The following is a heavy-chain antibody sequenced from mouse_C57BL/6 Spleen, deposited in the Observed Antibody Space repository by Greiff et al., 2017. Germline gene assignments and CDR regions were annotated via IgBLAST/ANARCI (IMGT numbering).Heavy chain of an antibody. Sequence: QVQLQQSGAELMKPGASVKLSCTATGYTFTGYWLEWVKQRPGHGLEWIGEILPGSGSTDYDAKFKGKATFTADTSSNTAYMQLSSLTTEDSAIYYCATVVGNYAMAYWGQGTSVTVSA. V-gene: IGHV1-9*01. CDR1: GYTFTGYW. D-gene: IGHD1-1*01. J-gene: IGHJ4*01. CDR2: ILPGSGST. CDR3: ATVVGNYAMAY.